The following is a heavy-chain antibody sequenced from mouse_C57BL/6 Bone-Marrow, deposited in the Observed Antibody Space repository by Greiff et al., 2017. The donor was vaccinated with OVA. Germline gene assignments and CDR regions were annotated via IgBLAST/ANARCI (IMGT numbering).Heavy chain of an antibody. CDR3: ARMGTTVVARGYFDV. D-gene: IGHD1-1*01. V-gene: IGHV5-17*01. Sequence: EVQLVESGGGLVKPGGSLKLSCAASGFTFSDYGMHWVRQAPEKGLEWVAYISSGSSTIYSADTVKGRFTISRDNAKNTLFLQMTSLRSEDTAMYYCARMGTTVVARGYFDVWGTGTTVTVSS. J-gene: IGHJ1*03. CDR2: ISSGSSTI. CDR1: GFTFSDYG.